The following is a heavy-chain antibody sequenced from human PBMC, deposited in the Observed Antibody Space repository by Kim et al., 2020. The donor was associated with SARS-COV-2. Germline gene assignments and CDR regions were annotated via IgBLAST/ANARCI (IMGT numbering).Heavy chain of an antibody. D-gene: IGHD1-26*01. Sequence: PSLKRRVTISVDTTKNQFSLKLSSMTAADTAVYYCARGASGRVHYYYMDVWGKGTTVTVSS. J-gene: IGHJ6*03. V-gene: IGHV4-59*09. CDR3: ARGASGRVHYYYMDV.